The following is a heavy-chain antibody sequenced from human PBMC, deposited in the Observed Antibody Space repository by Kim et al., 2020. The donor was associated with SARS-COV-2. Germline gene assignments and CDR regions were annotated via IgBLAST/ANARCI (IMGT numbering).Heavy chain of an antibody. V-gene: IGHV4-34*01. CDR3: ARVKTYYYGSGSYWGRGWFDP. J-gene: IGHJ5*02. Sequence: SETLSLTCAVYGGSFSGYYWSWIRQPPGKGLEWIGEINHSGSTNYNPSLKSRVTISVDTSKNQFSLKLSSVTAADTAVYYCARVKTYYYGSGSYWGRGWFDPWGQGTLVTVSS. D-gene: IGHD3-10*01. CDR2: INHSGST. CDR1: GGSFSGYY.